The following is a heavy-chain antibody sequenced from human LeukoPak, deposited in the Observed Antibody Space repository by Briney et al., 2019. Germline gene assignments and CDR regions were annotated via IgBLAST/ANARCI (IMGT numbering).Heavy chain of an antibody. CDR1: GGSISSSSSY. J-gene: IGHJ5*02. V-gene: IGHV4-39*01. Sequence: SETLSLTCTVSGGSISSSSSYWGWIRQPPGKGLEWIGSIYYSGSTYYNPSLKSRVTISVDTSKNQFSLKLSSVTAADTAVYYCARPKNDFWSGYPNNWFDPWGQGTLVTVSS. CDR3: ARPKNDFWSGYPNNWFDP. CDR2: IYYSGST. D-gene: IGHD3-3*01.